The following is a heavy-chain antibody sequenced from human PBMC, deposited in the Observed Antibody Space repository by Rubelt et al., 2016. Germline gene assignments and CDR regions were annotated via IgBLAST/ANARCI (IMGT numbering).Heavy chain of an antibody. Sequence: QVQLQESGPGLVKPSETLYLTCTVSGDSISSYSWSWIRQPPGKGLEWIGYMYYSGSTNYNPSLKSRITTSVDTSKNQFSLKRSSVTAADTAVYYCARRVSIVGARPYDVFDIWGQGTMVTVSS. CDR1: GDSISSYS. J-gene: IGHJ3*02. CDR2: MYYSGST. CDR3: ARRVSIVGARPYDVFDI. D-gene: IGHD1-26*01. V-gene: IGHV4-59*12.